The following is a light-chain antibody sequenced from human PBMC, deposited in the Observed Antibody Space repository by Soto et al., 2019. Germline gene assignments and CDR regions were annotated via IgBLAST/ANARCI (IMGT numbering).Light chain of an antibody. CDR3: QQYGTSPWT. J-gene: IGKJ1*01. V-gene: IGKV3-20*01. Sequence: EIVLTQSPGTLSLFPGERATLSCRATQSVSSNYLAWYQQKPGQAPWLLIYVASSRATGIPDRFSGSGSGTDFTLTISRLEPEDFAVYYCQQYGTSPWTFGQGTKVEIK. CDR2: VAS. CDR1: QSVSSNY.